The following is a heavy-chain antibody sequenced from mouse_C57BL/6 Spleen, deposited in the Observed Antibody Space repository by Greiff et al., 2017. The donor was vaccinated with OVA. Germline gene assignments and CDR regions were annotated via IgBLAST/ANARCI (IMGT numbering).Heavy chain of an antibody. J-gene: IGHJ1*03. Sequence: EVKLEESGPGLVKPSQSLSLTCSVTGYSITSGYYWNWIRQFPGNKLEWMGYISYDGSNNYNPSLKNRISITRDTSKNQFFLKLNSVTTEDTATYYCARPNYGSSYEYFDVWGTGTTVTVSS. D-gene: IGHD1-1*01. CDR1: GYSITSGYY. V-gene: IGHV3-6*01. CDR2: ISYDGSN. CDR3: ARPNYGSSYEYFDV.